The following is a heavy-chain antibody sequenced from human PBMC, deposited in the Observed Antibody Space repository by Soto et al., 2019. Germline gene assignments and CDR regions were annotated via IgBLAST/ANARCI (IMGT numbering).Heavy chain of an antibody. D-gene: IGHD2-15*01. CDR2: ISAYNGNT. J-gene: IGHJ6*02. Sequence: QVQLVQSGAEVKKPGASVKVSCKASGYTFTSYGISWVRQAPGQGLEWMGWISAYNGNTNYAQKFQGRVTMTTATSTSTAYMELRSLSSDDTAVYYCARETKVVVVAATWAYYYYGMDVWGQGTTVTVSS. V-gene: IGHV1-18*04. CDR1: GYTFTSYG. CDR3: ARETKVVVVAATWAYYYYGMDV.